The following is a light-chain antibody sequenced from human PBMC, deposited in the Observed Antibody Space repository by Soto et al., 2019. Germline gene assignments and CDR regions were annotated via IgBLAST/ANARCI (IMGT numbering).Light chain of an antibody. V-gene: IGKV3-20*01. CDR3: HQYGSSPST. CDR1: QSITSSY. J-gene: IGKJ1*01. CDR2: GAS. Sequence: EIVLTLSPGTLPLSPGERATLSCRASQSITSSYLAWYQQKPGQAPRLLIYGASYRATGIPDRFSGSGSGTDFTLTISRLEPEDFAVYYCHQYGSSPSTFGQGTKVDI.